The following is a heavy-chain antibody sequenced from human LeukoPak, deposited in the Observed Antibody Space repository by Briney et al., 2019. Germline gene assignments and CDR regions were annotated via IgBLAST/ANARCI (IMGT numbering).Heavy chain of an antibody. CDR1: GGSISSGGYY. CDR2: IYYSGST. V-gene: IGHV4-31*03. J-gene: IGHJ5*02. Sequence: SETLSLTCTASGGSISSGGYYWSWIRQHPGKGLEWIGYIYYSGSTYYNPSLKSRVTISVDTSKNQFSLKLTSVTAADTAVYYCARDLSWNGSGTFDPWGQGTLVTVS. D-gene: IGHD3-10*01. CDR3: ARDLSWNGSGTFDP.